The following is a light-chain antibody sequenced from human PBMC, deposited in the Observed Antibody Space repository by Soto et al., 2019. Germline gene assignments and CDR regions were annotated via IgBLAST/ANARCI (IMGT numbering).Light chain of an antibody. J-gene: IGKJ1*01. V-gene: IGKV2-28*01. CDR2: LGS. Sequence: DIVMTQSPLSLPVTPGEPASISCRSSQSLLHSNGYNYLDWYLQKPGQSPQLLIYLGSNRASGVPDRCRGSGSGTDFTLKISRVEAEDVGVYYCMQALQPPWTFGQGTKVEIK. CDR3: MQALQPPWT. CDR1: QSLLHSNGYNY.